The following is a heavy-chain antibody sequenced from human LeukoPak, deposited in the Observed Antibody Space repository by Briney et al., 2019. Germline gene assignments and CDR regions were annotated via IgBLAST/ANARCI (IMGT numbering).Heavy chain of an antibody. CDR2: MYLTTDTS. V-gene: IGHV1-46*04. CDR3: AREEPRSYTFDY. D-gene: IGHD5-18*01. CDR1: GFTFTDYF. Sequence: ASVRVSCKASGFTFTDYFIHWVRQAPGQGLEYVGVMYLTTDTSWSAQTLRHRLTMTGDTSTDTVYMELSSQTSEDTAIYYCAREEPRSYTFDYWGQGTLVAVSS. J-gene: IGHJ4*02.